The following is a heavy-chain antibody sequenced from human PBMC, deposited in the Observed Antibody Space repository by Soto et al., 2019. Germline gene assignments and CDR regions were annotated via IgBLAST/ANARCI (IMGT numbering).Heavy chain of an antibody. Sequence: EVQLVESGGGLVQPGGSLRLSCAASGFTFSSYDMHWVRQATGKGLEWVSAIGTAGDTYYPGSVKGRFTISRENAKNSLYLQMNSLRAGDTAVYYWARAKDGDAFDYWGQGTLVTVSS. CDR3: ARAKDGDAFDY. D-gene: IGHD2-21*01. CDR2: IGTAGDT. J-gene: IGHJ4*02. CDR1: GFTFSSYD. V-gene: IGHV3-13*01.